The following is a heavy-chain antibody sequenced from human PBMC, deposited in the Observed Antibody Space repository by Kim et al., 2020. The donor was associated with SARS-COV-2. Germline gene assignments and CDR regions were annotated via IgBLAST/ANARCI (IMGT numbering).Heavy chain of an antibody. V-gene: IGHV4-59*09. CDR3: ARGIGAVAIFDS. Sequence: SHNPHLKSRLTVSVHTSKNQFYLKLSAVTAADTGVYYCARGIGAVAIFDSWGQETLVTVSS. J-gene: IGHJ4*02. D-gene: IGHD6-19*01.